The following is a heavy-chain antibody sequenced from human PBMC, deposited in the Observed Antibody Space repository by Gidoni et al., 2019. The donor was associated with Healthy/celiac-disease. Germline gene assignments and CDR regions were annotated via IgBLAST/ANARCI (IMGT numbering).Heavy chain of an antibody. Sequence: QVQLVQSGAEVKKPGSSVKVSCKASGGTFSSYAISWVGQAPGQGLEWMGGIIPIFGTANYAQKFQGRVTITADKSTSTAYMELSSLRSEDTAVYYCARDRSWLVKESLIDYWGQGTLVTVSS. J-gene: IGHJ4*02. CDR2: IIPIFGTA. D-gene: IGHD6-19*01. CDR3: ARDRSWLVKESLIDY. CDR1: GGTFSSYA. V-gene: IGHV1-69*06.